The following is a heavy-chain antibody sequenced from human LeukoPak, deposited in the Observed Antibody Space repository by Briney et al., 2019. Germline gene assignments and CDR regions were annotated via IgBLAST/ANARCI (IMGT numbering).Heavy chain of an antibody. CDR1: GFTFSDYY. Sequence: PGGSLRLSCAASGFTFSDYYMSWIRQAPGKGLEWVSYISSSGSTIYYADSVKGRSTISGDNAKNSLYLQMSSLRAEDTAVYYCARVKGSSSWPFDYWGQGTLVTVSS. D-gene: IGHD6-13*01. J-gene: IGHJ4*02. CDR3: ARVKGSSSWPFDY. CDR2: ISSSGSTI. V-gene: IGHV3-11*04.